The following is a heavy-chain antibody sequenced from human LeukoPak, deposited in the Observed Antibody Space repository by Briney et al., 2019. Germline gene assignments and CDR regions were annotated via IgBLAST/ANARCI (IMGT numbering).Heavy chain of an antibody. Sequence: PGGSLRRSCAASGFTFSSYDMSWGGQGAGKGGEGVSAISGRGGRRYYSDSVKCPFTISRDNSKNTLYLQMNSLRAEDTAVYYCAFAGRFLEWLSIFDYWGQGTLVTVSS. J-gene: IGHJ4*02. CDR2: ISGRGGRR. CDR3: AFAGRFLEWLSIFDY. D-gene: IGHD3-3*01. V-gene: IGHV3-23*01. CDR1: GFTFSSYD.